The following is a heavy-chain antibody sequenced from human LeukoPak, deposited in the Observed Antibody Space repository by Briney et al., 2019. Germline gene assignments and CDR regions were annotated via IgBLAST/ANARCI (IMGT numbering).Heavy chain of an antibody. Sequence: ASVKVSCKTSGYTFSDYYMHWVRHAPRQGLEWVGIINPNGSSAKYSQKFQGRVFMTRDTTASTVYLELDSLTSEDTAIYCCAGDVVTSTTSAVLDYGGQGSLVTVSS. V-gene: IGHV1-46*01. CDR1: GYTFSDYY. CDR3: AGDVVTSTTSAVLDY. CDR2: INPNGSSA. D-gene: IGHD1/OR15-1a*01. J-gene: IGHJ4*02.